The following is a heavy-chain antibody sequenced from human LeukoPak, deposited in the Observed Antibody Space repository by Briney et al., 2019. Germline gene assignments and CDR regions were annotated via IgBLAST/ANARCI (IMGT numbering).Heavy chain of an antibody. CDR3: ARQGWSGFSTSWFDF. CDR2: IYYSGST. D-gene: IGHD6-13*01. J-gene: IGHJ4*02. Sequence: SETLSLTCTVSGGSISSYYWSWIRQPPGKGLEWIGYIYYSGSTNYNPSLKSRVTISVDTSKNQFSLNLSSVTAADTAVYYCARQGWSGFSTSWFDFWGQGTLVPVSS. CDR1: GGSISSYY. V-gene: IGHV4-59*08.